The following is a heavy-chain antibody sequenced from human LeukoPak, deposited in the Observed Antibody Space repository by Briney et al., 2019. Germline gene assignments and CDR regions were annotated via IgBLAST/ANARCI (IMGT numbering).Heavy chain of an antibody. D-gene: IGHD5-24*01. V-gene: IGHV3-9*01. Sequence: SGGSLRLSCAASGFTFDDYAMHWVRQAPGKGLEWVSGISWNSGSIGYADSVKGRFTISRDNAKNSLYLQMNSLSAEDTALYYCAKDMGVEMATIRFDYWGQGTLVTVSS. CDR2: ISWNSGSI. J-gene: IGHJ4*02. CDR1: GFTFDDYA. CDR3: AKDMGVEMATIRFDY.